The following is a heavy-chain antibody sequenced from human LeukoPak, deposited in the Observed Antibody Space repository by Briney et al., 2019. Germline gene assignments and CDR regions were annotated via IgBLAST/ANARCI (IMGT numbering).Heavy chain of an antibody. Sequence: KTSETLSLTCTVSGGSISSYYWSWIRQPAGKGLEWIGRIYTSGSTNYNRSLKSRVTMSVDTSKNQFSLKLSSVTAADTAVYYCARDLPVVVVAAIYGMDVWGQGTTVTVSS. D-gene: IGHD2-15*01. V-gene: IGHV4-4*07. CDR3: ARDLPVVVVAAIYGMDV. CDR1: GGSISSYY. J-gene: IGHJ6*02. CDR2: IYTSGST.